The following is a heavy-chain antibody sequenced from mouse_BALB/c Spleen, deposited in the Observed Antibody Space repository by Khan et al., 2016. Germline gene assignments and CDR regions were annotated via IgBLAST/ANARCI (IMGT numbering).Heavy chain of an antibody. Sequence: QVQLQQSGPGLVQPSQSLSITCTVSGFSLTSYGVHWVRQSPGKGLEWLGVIWRGGSTDYNAAFMSRLSITKDNSKSQVFFKMNSLQADDTAIYXCAKNYYGSSYAMDYWGQGTSVTVSS. D-gene: IGHD1-1*01. CDR2: IWRGGST. CDR1: GFSLTSYG. CDR3: AKNYYGSSYAMDY. V-gene: IGHV2-5*01. J-gene: IGHJ4*01.